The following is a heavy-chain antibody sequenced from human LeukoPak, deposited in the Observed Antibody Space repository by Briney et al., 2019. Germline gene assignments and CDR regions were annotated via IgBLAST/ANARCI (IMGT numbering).Heavy chain of an antibody. CDR2: MNPNSGNT. Sequence: ASVKVSCKASGYTFTSYDINWVRQATGQGLEWMGWMNPNSGNTGYAQKFQGRVTMTRNTSISTAYMELSNLRSEDTAVYYCARALDDSSGYRFDYWGQGTLVTVSS. D-gene: IGHD3-22*01. J-gene: IGHJ4*02. V-gene: IGHV1-8*01. CDR3: ARALDDSSGYRFDY. CDR1: GYTFTSYD.